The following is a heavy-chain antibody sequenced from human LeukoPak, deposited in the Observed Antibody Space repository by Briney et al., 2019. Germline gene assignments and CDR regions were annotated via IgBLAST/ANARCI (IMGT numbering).Heavy chain of an antibody. J-gene: IGHJ4*02. CDR2: IKQDGSEK. V-gene: IGHV3-7*01. D-gene: IGHD3-3*01. Sequence: GGSLRLSCAASGFTFSSYWMSWVRQAPGKGLEWVANIKQDGSEKYYVDSVKGRFTISRDNAKNSLYLQMNSLRAEDTAVYYCARGFDFWSAFPGYWGQGTLATISS. CDR1: GFTFSSYW. CDR3: ARGFDFWSAFPGY.